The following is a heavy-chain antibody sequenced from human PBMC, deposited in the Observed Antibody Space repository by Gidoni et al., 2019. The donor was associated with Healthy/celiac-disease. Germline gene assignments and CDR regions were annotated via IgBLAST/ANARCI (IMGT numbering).Heavy chain of an antibody. CDR1: GGSISSGGYY. D-gene: IGHD3-9*01. Sequence: QVQLQESGPGLVQPSQTLSLTCTVSGGSISSGGYYGSWIRQPPGKGLEWIGYIYYSGSTYDNPSLKSRVTISVDTSKNQFSLKLSSVTAADTAVYYCARLRYFDHVDYWGQGTLVTVSS. V-gene: IGHV4-31*03. CDR2: IYYSGST. J-gene: IGHJ4*02. CDR3: ARLRYFDHVDY.